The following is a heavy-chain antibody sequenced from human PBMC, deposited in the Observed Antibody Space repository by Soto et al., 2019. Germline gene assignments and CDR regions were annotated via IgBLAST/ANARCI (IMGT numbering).Heavy chain of an antibody. Sequence: QVPLVESGGGVVQPGRSLRLSCAASGFTFSSYAMHWVRQAPGKGLEWVAVISYDGSNKYYADSVKGRFTISRDNSKNTLYLQMNSLRAEDTAVYYCASTAHGLATLDYWGQGTLVTVSS. CDR3: ASTAHGLATLDY. V-gene: IGHV3-30-3*01. CDR2: ISYDGSNK. D-gene: IGHD6-19*01. J-gene: IGHJ4*02. CDR1: GFTFSSYA.